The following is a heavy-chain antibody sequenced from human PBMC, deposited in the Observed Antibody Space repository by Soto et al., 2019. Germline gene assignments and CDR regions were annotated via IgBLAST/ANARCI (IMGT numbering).Heavy chain of an antibody. CDR2: ISYDGSNK. CDR3: ARYKSSSWTVLDY. Sequence: PGGALRVSCAASGFTFSSYAMHWVRQAPGKGLEWVAVISYDGSNKYYADSVKGRFTISRDNSKNTLYLQMNSLRAEDTAVYYCARYKSSSWTVLDYWGHGTLVTVSS. V-gene: IGHV3-30-3*01. CDR1: GFTFSSYA. D-gene: IGHD6-13*01. J-gene: IGHJ4*01.